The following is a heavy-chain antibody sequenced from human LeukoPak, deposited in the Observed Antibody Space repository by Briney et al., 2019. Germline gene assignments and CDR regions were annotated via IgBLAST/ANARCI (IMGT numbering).Heavy chain of an antibody. CDR3: ATAGNYRFDY. CDR1: GFTFSSYW. CDR2: INPDGSTT. D-gene: IGHD1-7*01. Sequence: GGSLRLSCAASGFTFSSYWVHWVRQAPGRGLVWVSRINPDGSTTNYADSVKGRFIISRDNAKNTLYLQMNSLRAEDTAVYYCATAGNYRFDYWGQGTLVTVSS. V-gene: IGHV3-74*01. J-gene: IGHJ4*02.